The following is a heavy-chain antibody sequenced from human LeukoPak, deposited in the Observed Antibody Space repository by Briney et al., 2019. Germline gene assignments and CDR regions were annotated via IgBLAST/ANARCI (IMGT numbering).Heavy chain of an antibody. J-gene: IGHJ4*02. D-gene: IGHD3-22*01. CDR2: IYYSGST. CDR3: ARVNYDSSGYLFDY. Sequence: SETLSLTCTVSGGSISSYYWSWIRQPPGKGLEWIGYIYYSGSTNYNPSLKSRVTISVDTSKKQFSLKLSSVTAADTAVYYCARVNYDSSGYLFDYWGQGTLVTVSS. CDR1: GGSISSYY. V-gene: IGHV4-59*01.